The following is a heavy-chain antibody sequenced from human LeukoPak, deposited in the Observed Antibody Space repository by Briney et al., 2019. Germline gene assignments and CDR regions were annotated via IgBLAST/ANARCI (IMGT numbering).Heavy chain of an antibody. D-gene: IGHD4-23*01. CDR2: INHSGST. Sequence: SETLSLTCAVCGGSFSGYYWSLIRQPPGKGLEWIGEINHSGSTNYNPSLKSRVTISVDTSKNQFSLKLSSVTAADTAVYYCARGDDYGGNVDYWGQGTLVTVSS. CDR3: ARGDDYGGNVDY. J-gene: IGHJ4*02. CDR1: GGSFSGYY. V-gene: IGHV4-34*01.